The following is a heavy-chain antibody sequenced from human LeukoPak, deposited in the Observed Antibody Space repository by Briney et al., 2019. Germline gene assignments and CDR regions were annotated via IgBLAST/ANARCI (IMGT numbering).Heavy chain of an antibody. J-gene: IGHJ4*02. CDR3: ARGFYEPFDR. V-gene: IGHV4-59*02. CDR1: GGSVSTSH. D-gene: IGHD2/OR15-2a*01. Sequence: SETLSLTCTVSGGSVSTSHRNWVRQVPGKGLEWIGNVDYNGSTKYNPSLRSRVTMSLDTSKNQFSLKLKFMTAADTALYYCARGFYEPFDRWGQGILVTVSS. CDR2: VDYNGST.